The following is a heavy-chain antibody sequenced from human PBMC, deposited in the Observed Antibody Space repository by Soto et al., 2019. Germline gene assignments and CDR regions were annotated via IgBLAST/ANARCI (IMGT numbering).Heavy chain of an antibody. Sequence: QVQLVQSGAEVKKPGASVKVSCKASGYTFTSYAMHWVRQAPGQRLEWMGWINAGNGNTKYSQKFQGRVTITRDTSASTGYIELSSLRSEDTAVEFWAKDQFTMVRGVTYYYYGMDVWGQGTTVTVSS. CDR1: GYTFTSYA. CDR2: INAGNGNT. D-gene: IGHD3-10*01. CDR3: AKDQFTMVRGVTYYYYGMDV. V-gene: IGHV1-3*01. J-gene: IGHJ6*02.